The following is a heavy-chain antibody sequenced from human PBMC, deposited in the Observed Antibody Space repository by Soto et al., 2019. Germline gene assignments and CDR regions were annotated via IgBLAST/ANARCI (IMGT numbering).Heavy chain of an antibody. J-gene: IGHJ4*02. CDR3: ARSRGCSGGGSCHTRID. D-gene: IGHD2-15*01. V-gene: IGHV1-3*01. CDR1: GYTFTSYA. CDR2: INAGNGNT. Sequence: ASVKVSCKASGYTFTSYAMHWVRQAPGQRLEWMGWINAGNGNTKYSQKFQGRVTITRDTSASTAYMELGSLRSEDTAVYYCARSRGCSGGGSCHTRIDWGQGTLVTVSS.